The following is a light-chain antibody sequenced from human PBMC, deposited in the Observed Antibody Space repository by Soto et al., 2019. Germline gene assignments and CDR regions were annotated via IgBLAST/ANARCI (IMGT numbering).Light chain of an antibody. Sequence: EIVLTQSPATLSLSPGERATLSCGASQSVSSSYLAWYQQKPGQPPKLLIYGASTRATGIPDRFSGSGSGTDFTLTISRLQAEDVALYYCQQYDSTPLTFGQGTKVDIK. CDR1: QSVSSSY. CDR2: GAS. CDR3: QQYDSTPLT. J-gene: IGKJ1*01. V-gene: IGKV3-20*01.